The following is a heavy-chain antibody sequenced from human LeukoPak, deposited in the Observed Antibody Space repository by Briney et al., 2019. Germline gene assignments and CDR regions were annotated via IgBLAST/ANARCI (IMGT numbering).Heavy chain of an antibody. Sequence: SETLSLTCTVSGGSISSGDYYWSWIRQPAGKGLEWIGRIYTSGSTNYNPSLNSRVTISVDTSKNQFSLKLSSVTAADTAVYYCARDRGSSGWFDYWGQGTLVTVSS. CDR2: IYTSGST. CDR1: GGSISSGDYY. CDR3: ARDRGSSGWFDY. V-gene: IGHV4-61*02. D-gene: IGHD6-19*01. J-gene: IGHJ4*02.